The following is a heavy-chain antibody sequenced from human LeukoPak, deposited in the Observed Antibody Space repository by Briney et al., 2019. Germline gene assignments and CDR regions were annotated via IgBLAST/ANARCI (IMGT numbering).Heavy chain of an antibody. D-gene: IGHD3-22*01. V-gene: IGHV3-30*02. Sequence: PGGSLRLSCAASGFTFSSYGMHWVRQAPGKGLEWVAFIRYDGSNKYYADSVKGRFTISRDNSKNTLYLQMNSLRAEDTAVYYCAKDRYYYDSSADYWGQGTLVTVSS. J-gene: IGHJ4*02. CDR1: GFTFSSYG. CDR2: IRYDGSNK. CDR3: AKDRYYYDSSADY.